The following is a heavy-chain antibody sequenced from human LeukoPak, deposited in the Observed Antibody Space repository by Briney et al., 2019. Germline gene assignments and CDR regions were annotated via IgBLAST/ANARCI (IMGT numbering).Heavy chain of an antibody. CDR2: IYYSGST. CDR3: AREVVGAQAFDY. J-gene: IGHJ4*02. CDR1: GGSI. D-gene: IGHD1-26*01. V-gene: IGHV4-59*01. Sequence: PSETLSLTCTVSGGSIWSWIRQPPGKGLEWIGYIYYSGSTNYNPSLKSRVTISIDTSKTQFSLKLTSVTAADTAVCYCAREVVGAQAFDYWGQGTLVTVSS.